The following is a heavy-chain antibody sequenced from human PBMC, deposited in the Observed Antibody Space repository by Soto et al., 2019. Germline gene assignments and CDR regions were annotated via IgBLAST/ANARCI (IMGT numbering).Heavy chain of an antibody. D-gene: IGHD2-2*01. CDR2: IHYSGST. CDR1: GTSISNYY. CDR3: ARARYQLLHPYYYGMDV. Sequence: SETLSLTCTVSGTSISNYYWSWVRQPPGKGLEWIGYIHYSGSTKSNPSLKSRVTISVDTSRNQVSLKLSSVTAADSAVYFCARARYQLLHPYYYGMDVWGQGTTVTVSS. J-gene: IGHJ6*02. V-gene: IGHV4-59*01.